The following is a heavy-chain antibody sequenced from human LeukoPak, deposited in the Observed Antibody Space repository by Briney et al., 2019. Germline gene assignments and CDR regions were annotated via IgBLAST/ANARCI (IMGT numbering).Heavy chain of an antibody. J-gene: IGHJ4*02. V-gene: IGHV4-34*01. CDR1: GGSFSGYY. D-gene: IGHD2-2*01. CDR2: INHSGST. CDR3: ARVKRYCSSTSCPLDY. Sequence: SEALSLTCAVYGGSFSGYYWSWICQPPGKGLEWNGEINHSGSTNYNPSLKSRVTISVDTSKNQFSLKLSSVTAADTAVYYCARVKRYCSSTSCPLDYWGQGTLVTVSS.